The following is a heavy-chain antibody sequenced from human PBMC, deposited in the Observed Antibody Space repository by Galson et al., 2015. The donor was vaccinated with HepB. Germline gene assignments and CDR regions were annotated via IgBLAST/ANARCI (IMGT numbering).Heavy chain of an antibody. Sequence: SVKVSCKASGYTFTGYYMHWVRQAPGQGLEWMGWINPNSGGTNYAQKFQGRVTMTRDTSISTAYMELSRLRSDDTAVYYCASESSSDNGDAFDIWGQGTMVTVSS. CDR1: GYTFTGYY. J-gene: IGHJ3*02. CDR2: INPNSGGT. V-gene: IGHV1-2*02. CDR3: ASESSSDNGDAFDI. D-gene: IGHD2-8*01.